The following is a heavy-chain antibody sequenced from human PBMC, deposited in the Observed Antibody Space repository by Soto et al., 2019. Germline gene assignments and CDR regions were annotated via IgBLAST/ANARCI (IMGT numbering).Heavy chain of an antibody. Sequence: QVQLVQSGAEVKKPGASVKLSCKASGYTFTRYAFHWVRQAPGQRLEWMGWINAGNGNTKYSQNLQDRVTITTDTSASTGYMELSSLRSEDTAVYYCARTLACTYALDYWGQGTLVTVSS. CDR1: GYTFTRYA. CDR2: INAGNGNT. CDR3: ARTLACTYALDY. J-gene: IGHJ4*02. V-gene: IGHV1-3*01. D-gene: IGHD6-19*01.